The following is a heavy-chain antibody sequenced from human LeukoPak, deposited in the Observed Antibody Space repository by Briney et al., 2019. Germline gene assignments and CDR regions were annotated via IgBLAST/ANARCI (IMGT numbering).Heavy chain of an antibody. CDR3: AKTQWLETTEAFDI. D-gene: IGHD6-19*01. CDR2: IKEDGSEK. CDR1: GFTFSISW. Sequence: PGGSLRLSCAASGFTFSISWMTWVRQAPGKGLEWVANIKEDGSEKYYVDSVKCRFTISRDNSKNTLYLQMNSLRAEDTAVYYCAKTQWLETTEAFDIWGQGTMVTVSS. V-gene: IGHV3-7*03. J-gene: IGHJ3*02.